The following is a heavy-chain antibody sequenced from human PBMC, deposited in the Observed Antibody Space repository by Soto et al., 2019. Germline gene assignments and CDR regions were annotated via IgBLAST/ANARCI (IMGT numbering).Heavy chain of an antibody. J-gene: IGHJ4*02. V-gene: IGHV1-3*04. CDR2: INTGNGNT. CDR1: GYTITDYA. Sequence: ASVEVSCKASGYTITDYAIHWVRQAPGQRLEWMGWINTGNGNTKFSLKFQGRVTITRDTSATTAYMELTSLRSEDTAVYYCAKGSRMWTPDYWGQGTLVTVSS. CDR3: AKGSRMWTPDY. D-gene: IGHD2-21*01.